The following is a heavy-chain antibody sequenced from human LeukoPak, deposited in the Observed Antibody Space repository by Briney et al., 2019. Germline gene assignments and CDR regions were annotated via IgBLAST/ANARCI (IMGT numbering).Heavy chain of an antibody. CDR3: ARWSGSYSDP. CDR2: IYYSGTT. V-gene: IGHV4-39*07. J-gene: IGHJ5*02. CDR1: GGSISSSPYY. Sequence: SETLSLTCTVSGGSISSSPYYWGWIRQPPGKGLEWIGSIYYSGTTHYNPSLESRVTISVDTSKNQFSLKLSSVTAADTAVYYCARWSGSYSDPWGQGTLVTVSS. D-gene: IGHD1-26*01.